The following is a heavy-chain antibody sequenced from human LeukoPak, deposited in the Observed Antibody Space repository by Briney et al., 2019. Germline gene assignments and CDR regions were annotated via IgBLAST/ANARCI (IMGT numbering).Heavy chain of an antibody. CDR3: ARGLRFDY. Sequence: PSETLSLTCAVYGGSFSGYYWSWIRQPPGKGLEWIGEINHSGSTNYYPSLKSRVTISVDTSKNQFSLKLSSVTAADTAVYYCARGLRFDYWGQGTLVTVSS. CDR1: GGSFSGYY. V-gene: IGHV4-34*01. J-gene: IGHJ4*02. D-gene: IGHD5-12*01. CDR2: INHSGST.